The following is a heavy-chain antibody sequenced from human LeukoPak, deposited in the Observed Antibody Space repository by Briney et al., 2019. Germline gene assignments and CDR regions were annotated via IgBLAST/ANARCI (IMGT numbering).Heavy chain of an antibody. V-gene: IGHV3-23*01. CDR3: AKDGSSSGSEADY. CDR1: GFTFGDYA. CDR2: ISGSGGST. D-gene: IGHD6-19*01. J-gene: IGHJ4*02. Sequence: GGSLRLSCTASGFTFGDYAMSWVRQAPGKGLEWVSAISGSGGSTYYADSVKGRFTISRDNSKNTLYLQMNSLRAEDTAVYYCAKDGSSSGSEADYWGQGTLVTVSS.